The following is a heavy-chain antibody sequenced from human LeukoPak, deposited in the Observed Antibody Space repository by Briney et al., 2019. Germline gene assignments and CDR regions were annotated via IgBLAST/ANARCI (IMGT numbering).Heavy chain of an antibody. Sequence: PGGSLRLSCAASGFTFSSYGMHWVRQAPGKGLEWVAFIRYDGSNKYYADSVKGRFTISRDNSKNTLYLQMNSLRAEDTAVYYCAKDLEITMVRGVIISGRGEPFDYWGQGTLVTVSS. D-gene: IGHD3-10*01. CDR3: AKDLEITMVRGVIISGRGEPFDY. CDR1: GFTFSSYG. CDR2: IRYDGSNK. V-gene: IGHV3-30*02. J-gene: IGHJ4*02.